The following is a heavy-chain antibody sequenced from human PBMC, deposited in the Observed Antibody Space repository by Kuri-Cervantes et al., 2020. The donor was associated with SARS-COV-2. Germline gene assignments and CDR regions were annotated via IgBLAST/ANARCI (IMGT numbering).Heavy chain of an antibody. J-gene: IGHJ6*02. V-gene: IGHV5-10-1*01. CDR3: ARSGRGYYYYGMDV. CDR2: IDPSDSYT. Sequence: KVSCKGSGYSFTSYWISWVRQMPGKGLEWMGRIDPSDSYTNYSPSFQGHVTITADKSISTAYLQWSSLKASDTAMYYCARSGRGYYYYGMDVWDQGTTVTVSS. D-gene: IGHD3-10*01. CDR1: GYSFTSYW.